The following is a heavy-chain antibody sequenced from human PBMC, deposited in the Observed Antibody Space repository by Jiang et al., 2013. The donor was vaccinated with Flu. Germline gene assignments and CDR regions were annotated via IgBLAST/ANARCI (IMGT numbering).Heavy chain of an antibody. V-gene: IGHV3-30*02. D-gene: IGHD6-19*01. Sequence: VQLLESGGGVVQPGGSLRLSCAASKFTFSNYGMHWVRQAPGKGLEWVAFIRYDGDNRYYADSVKGRFTISRDNSKNTLYLQMNSLRAEDTAVYYCALAVAGTQRPFDYWGQGTLVTVSS. CDR3: ALAVAGTQRPFDY. CDR2: IRYDGDNR. CDR1: KFTFSNYG. J-gene: IGHJ4*02.